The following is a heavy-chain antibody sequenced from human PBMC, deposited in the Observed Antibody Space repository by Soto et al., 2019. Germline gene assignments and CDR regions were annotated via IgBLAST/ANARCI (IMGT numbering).Heavy chain of an antibody. CDR3: AKEGGIGGTITMVRGAYYFDC. V-gene: IGHV3-23*01. CDR2: ISGSGGST. D-gene: IGHD3-10*01. J-gene: IGHJ4*02. CDR1: GFTFSSYA. Sequence: EVQLLESGGGLVQPGGSLRLSCAASGFTFSSYAMSWVRQAPGKGLEWVSAISGSGGSTYYADSVKGRFTISRDNSKNPLSLRMSGRGAGDTAVYNCAKEGGIGGTITMVRGAYYFDCWGQGTLVTVSS.